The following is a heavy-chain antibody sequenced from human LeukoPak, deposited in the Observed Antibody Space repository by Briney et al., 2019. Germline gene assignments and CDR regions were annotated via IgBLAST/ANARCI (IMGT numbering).Heavy chain of an antibody. CDR1: GYTFTSYG. J-gene: IGHJ3*02. V-gene: IGHV1-18*01. Sequence: ASVKVSCKASGYTFTSYGTSWVRQAPGQGLEWMGWISAYNGNTNYAQKLQGRVTMTTDTSTSTAYMELRSLRSDDTAVYYCARDLSSGASQRYIVVVPARDKGDAFDIWGQGTMVTVSS. CDR3: ARDLSSGASQRYIVVVPARDKGDAFDI. D-gene: IGHD2-2*01. CDR2: ISAYNGNT.